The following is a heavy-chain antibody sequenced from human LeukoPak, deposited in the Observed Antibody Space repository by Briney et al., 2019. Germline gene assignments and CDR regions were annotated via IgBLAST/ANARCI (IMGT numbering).Heavy chain of an antibody. J-gene: IGHJ4*02. CDR3: ARRRYNWNAIDY. CDR1: GFTFSDYY. CDR2: ISSSGNII. D-gene: IGHD1-20*01. V-gene: IGHV3-11*01. Sequence: GGSLRLSCAASGFTFSDYYMSWLRQAPGKGLEWVSYISSSGNIIYYADSVKGRFTISRDNAKNPLYLQMNSLRAEDTAVYYCARRRYNWNAIDYWGQGTLVTVSS.